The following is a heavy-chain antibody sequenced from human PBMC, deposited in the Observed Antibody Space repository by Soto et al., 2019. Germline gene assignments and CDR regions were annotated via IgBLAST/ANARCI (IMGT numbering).Heavy chain of an antibody. Sequence: QVQLVESGGGLVKAGESLRLSCAASGFTFSDFYMSWIRQAPGKGLEWVSYISSSGDSIYYADSVKGRFTVSRDNARNSLFMQMNSLGAADTAVYYCARDSNGNYLGVDNWGQGTLGTVSS. CDR2: ISSSGDSI. CDR1: GFTFSDFY. CDR3: ARDSNGNYLGVDN. V-gene: IGHV3-11*01. J-gene: IGHJ4*02. D-gene: IGHD4-17*01.